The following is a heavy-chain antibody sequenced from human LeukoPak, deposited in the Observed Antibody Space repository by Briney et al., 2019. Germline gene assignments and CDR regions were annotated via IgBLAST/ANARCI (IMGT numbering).Heavy chain of an antibody. D-gene: IGHD2-15*01. CDR1: GCTFSNYS. Sequence: PGGSLRLSCAASGCTFSNYSMNWVRQAPGKGLEWVSYITSSSTVYYAGSVKGRFTISRDNAKNSLFLQMNSLRAEDTAVYYCARDYCSGPKCYFIDYWGQGALVTVSS. CDR2: ITSSSTV. CDR3: ARDYCSGPKCYFIDY. V-gene: IGHV3-48*04. J-gene: IGHJ4*02.